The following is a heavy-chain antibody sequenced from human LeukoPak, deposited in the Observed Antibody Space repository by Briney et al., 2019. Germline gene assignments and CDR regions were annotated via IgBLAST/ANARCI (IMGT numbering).Heavy chain of an antibody. Sequence: ASVKVSCKASGYTFTSYGISWVRQVPGQGLEWMGWISAYNGNTNYAQKLQGRVTMTTDTSTSTAYMELRSLRSDDTAVYYCARVPSKYYYDSSGYYYFDYWGQGTLVTVSS. CDR1: GYTFTSYG. CDR3: ARVPSKYYYDSSGYYYFDY. J-gene: IGHJ4*02. V-gene: IGHV1-18*01. D-gene: IGHD3-22*01. CDR2: ISAYNGNT.